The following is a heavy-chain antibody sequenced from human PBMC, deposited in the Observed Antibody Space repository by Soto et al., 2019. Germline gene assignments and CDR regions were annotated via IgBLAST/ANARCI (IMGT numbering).Heavy chain of an antibody. J-gene: IGHJ1*01. CDR2: ISYDGSNK. D-gene: IGHD2-2*02. CDR1: GFTFSSYG. V-gene: IGHV3-30*18. Sequence: GGSLRLSCXASGFTFSSYGMHWVRQAPGKGLEWVAVISYDGSNKYYADSVKGRFTISRDNSKNTLYLQMNSLRAEDTAVYYCAKIGIVVVPAAIPPAEYFQHWGQGTLVTVSS. CDR3: AKIGIVVVPAAIPPAEYFQH.